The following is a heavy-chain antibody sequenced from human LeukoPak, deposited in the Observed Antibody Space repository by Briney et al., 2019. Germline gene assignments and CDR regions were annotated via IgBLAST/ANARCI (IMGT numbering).Heavy chain of an antibody. CDR1: GFTFSSYE. V-gene: IGHV3-48*03. CDR3: ARGPLRFLAWLGNYFDF. D-gene: IGHD3-3*01. J-gene: IGHJ4*03. CDR2: ISSSGSTI. Sequence: GGSLRLSCAASGFTFSSYEMSWVRQAPGKGLEWVSYISSSGSTIYYADSVKGRFTISRDNAKNSLYLQMNSLRAEDTAVYYCARGPLRFLAWLGNYFDFWGNRVIVSVSS.